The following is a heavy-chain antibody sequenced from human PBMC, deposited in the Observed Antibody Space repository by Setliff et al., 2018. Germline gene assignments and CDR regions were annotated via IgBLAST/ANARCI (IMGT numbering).Heavy chain of an antibody. CDR3: ARAPPNRYSGSYEYFYMDV. J-gene: IGHJ6*03. Sequence: SETLSLTCTVSGGSISRYHWSWIRQPPGKGLEWIGYIQTSGTTNYNPSLKSRVTLSVDTSKNQFSLKVSSVTAADTAVYYCARAPPNRYSGSYEYFYMDVWGKGTTVTVSS. CDR1: GGSISRYH. CDR2: IQTSGTT. V-gene: IGHV4-4*08. D-gene: IGHD1-26*01.